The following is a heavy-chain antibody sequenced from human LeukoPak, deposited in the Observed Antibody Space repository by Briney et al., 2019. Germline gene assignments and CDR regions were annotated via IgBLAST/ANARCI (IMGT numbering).Heavy chain of an antibody. D-gene: IGHD3-9*01. J-gene: IGHJ4*02. CDR1: GFTFSSYA. Sequence: GGSLRLSCAASGFTFSSYAMSWVRQAPGKGLEWVSAISGSGGSTYYADSVKGRFTISRDNSKNTLYLQMNSLRAEDTAVYYCASLVDILTNPGDYWGQGTLVTVSS. CDR3: ASLVDILTNPGDY. V-gene: IGHV3-23*01. CDR2: ISGSGGST.